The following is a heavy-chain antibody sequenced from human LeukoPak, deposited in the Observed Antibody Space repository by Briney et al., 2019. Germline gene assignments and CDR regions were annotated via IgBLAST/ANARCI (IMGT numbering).Heavy chain of an antibody. D-gene: IGHD2-21*02. V-gene: IGHV5-51*01. CDR2: IYPGDSDT. J-gene: IGHJ4*02. Sequence: GESLKISCKGSGYSFTSYWIGWVRQMPGKRLEWMGIIYPGDSDTRYSPSFKGQVTISADQSISTAYLQWSSLKASDTAMYYCARNVGVTATLYYFDYWGQGTLVTVSS. CDR3: ARNVGVTATLYYFDY. CDR1: GYSFTSYW.